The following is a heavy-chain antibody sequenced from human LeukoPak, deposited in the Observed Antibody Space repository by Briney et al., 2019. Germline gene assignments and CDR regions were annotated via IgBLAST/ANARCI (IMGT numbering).Heavy chain of an antibody. D-gene: IGHD3-22*01. V-gene: IGHV4-4*02. CDR1: GGSISSSNW. CDR2: IYHSGST. CDR3: ARDRYYYDSSASPFDY. Sequence: SETLSLTCAVSGGSISSSNWWSWVRQPPGKGLEWIGEIYHSGSTNYNPSLKSRVTISVDKSKNQFSLKLSSVTAADTAVYYCARDRYYYDSSASPFDYWGQGTLVTVSS. J-gene: IGHJ4*02.